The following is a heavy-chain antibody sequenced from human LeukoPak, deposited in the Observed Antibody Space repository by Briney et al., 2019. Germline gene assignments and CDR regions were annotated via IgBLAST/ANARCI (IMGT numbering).Heavy chain of an antibody. J-gene: IGHJ4*02. V-gene: IGHV3-23*01. CDR1: GFAFSSYA. D-gene: IGHD5-24*01. CDR3: AKDRQIPERGFDY. CDR2: ISGSGGST. Sequence: GGSLRLSCAASGFAFSSYAMSWVRQAPGKGLEWVSAISGSGGSTYYADSVKGRFTISRDNSKNTLYLQVNSLRAEDTAVYYCAKDRQIPERGFDYWGQGTLVTVSS.